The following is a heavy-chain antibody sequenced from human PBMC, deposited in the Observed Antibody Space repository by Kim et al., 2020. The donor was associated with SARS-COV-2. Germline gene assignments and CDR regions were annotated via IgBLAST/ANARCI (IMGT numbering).Heavy chain of an antibody. CDR3: AKEISQTSSPSSYFYGLDV. Sequence: GGSLRLSCAASGFTFGSYAMHWVRQAPGKGLEWVAVISYDGSNKYYADSVKGRVTSSRDNSRNTLYLQMNSLRAEDTAVYLCAKEISQTSSPSSYFYGLDVWGQGTTVTVSS. J-gene: IGHJ6*02. V-gene: IGHV3-30*18. CDR1: GFTFGSYA. CDR2: ISYDGSNK. D-gene: IGHD6-6*01.